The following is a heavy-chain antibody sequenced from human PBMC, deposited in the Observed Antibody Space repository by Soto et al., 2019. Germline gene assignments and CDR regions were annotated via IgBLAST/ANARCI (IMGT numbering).Heavy chain of an antibody. V-gene: IGHV1-18*01. CDR1: GYTFTSYG. CDR2: ISAYNGNT. CDR3: ARGDYCTYGVCYKGTNWFDL. D-gene: IGHD2-8*01. J-gene: IGHJ5*02. Sequence: ASVKVSCKASGYTFTSYGISWVRQAPGQGLEWMGWISAYNGNTNYAQKLQGRVTMTTDTSTSTAYMELRSLRSDDTAVYYCARGDYCTYGVCYKGTNWFDLWGQGTLVNVSS.